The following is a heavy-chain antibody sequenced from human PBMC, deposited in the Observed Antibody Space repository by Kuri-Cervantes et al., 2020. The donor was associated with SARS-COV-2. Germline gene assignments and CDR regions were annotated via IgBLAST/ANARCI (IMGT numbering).Heavy chain of an antibody. Sequence: GSLRLSCTVSGGSISSSSYYWGWIRQPPGKGLEWIGSIYYSGSTYYNPSLKSRVTISVDTSKNKFSLKLRSVTAADTAVYYCARQGVVIAIKGWFDPWGQGTLVTVSS. J-gene: IGHJ5*02. CDR1: GGSISSSSYY. V-gene: IGHV4-39*01. CDR3: ARQGVVIAIKGWFDP. CDR2: IYYSGST. D-gene: IGHD2-21*01.